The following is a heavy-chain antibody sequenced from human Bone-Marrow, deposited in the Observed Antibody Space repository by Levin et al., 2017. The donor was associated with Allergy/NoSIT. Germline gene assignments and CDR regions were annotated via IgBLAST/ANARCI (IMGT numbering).Heavy chain of an antibody. CDR2: ISYDGSNK. J-gene: IGHJ4*02. CDR3: ARESPSWYYYDSSTYFDY. V-gene: IGHV3-30-3*01. D-gene: IGHD3-22*01. CDR1: GFTFSSYA. Sequence: GESLKISCAASGFTFSSYAMHWVRQAPGKGLEWVAVISYDGSNKYYADSVKGRFTISRDNSKNTLYLQMNSLRAEDTAVYYCARESPSWYYYDSSTYFDYWGQGTLVTVSS.